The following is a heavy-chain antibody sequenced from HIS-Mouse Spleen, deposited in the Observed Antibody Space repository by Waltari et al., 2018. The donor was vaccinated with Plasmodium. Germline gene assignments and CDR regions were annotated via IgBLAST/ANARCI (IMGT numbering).Heavy chain of an antibody. V-gene: IGHV4-39*07. CDR3: ARDRITGTSYFDY. Sequence: QLQLQESGPGLVKPSETLSLTCTVSGGSISSSSYYWGWIRHPPGKGLEWIGSIYYSWSTYYNPSLKSRVTISVDTSKNQFSLKLSSVTAADTAVYYCARDRITGTSYFDYWGQGTLVTVSS. CDR1: GGSISSSSYY. D-gene: IGHD1-7*01. CDR2: IYYSWST. J-gene: IGHJ4*02.